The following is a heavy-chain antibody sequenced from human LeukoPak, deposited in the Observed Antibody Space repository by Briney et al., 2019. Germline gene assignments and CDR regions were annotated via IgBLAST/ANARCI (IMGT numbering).Heavy chain of an antibody. J-gene: IGHJ5*02. CDR3: ARSVVTATLGWFDP. D-gene: IGHD2-21*02. Sequence: SETLSLTCAVSGYSISSGYYWGWIRQPPGKGLEWIGNIYHSGSTYYNPSLKSRVTISVDKSKNQFSLTLRSVTAADTAVYYCARSVVTATLGWFDPWGQGTLVTVSS. CDR1: GYSISSGYY. CDR2: IYHSGST. V-gene: IGHV4-38-2*01.